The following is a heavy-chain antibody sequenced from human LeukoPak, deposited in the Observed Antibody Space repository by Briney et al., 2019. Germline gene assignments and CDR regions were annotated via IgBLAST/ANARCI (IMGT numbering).Heavy chain of an antibody. CDR3: VRGPYGASISNWFAP. CDR1: GFTFSSSA. D-gene: IGHD4/OR15-4a*01. CDR2: INHTGST. J-gene: IGHJ5*02. Sequence: GSLRLSCAASGFTFSSSAMSWVRQAPGKGLEWVGEINHTGSTNYNPSLKRRLTISLDTSKNQFSLKLSSVTAADTAVYYCVRGPYGASISNWFAPWGQGLLVTVSS. V-gene: IGHV4-34*01.